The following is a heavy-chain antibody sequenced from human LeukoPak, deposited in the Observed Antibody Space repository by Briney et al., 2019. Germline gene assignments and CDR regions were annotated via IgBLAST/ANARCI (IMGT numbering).Heavy chain of an antibody. CDR3: ARGIVGATFPFED. V-gene: IGHV1-69*05. D-gene: IGHD1-26*01. J-gene: IGHJ4*02. Sequence: SATVSCTASGGTFSSYAISWVRQAPGQGLEWMGGIIPIFGTANYAQKFQGRVTITTDESTSTAYMELSSLRSEDTAVYYCARGIVGATFPFEDWGQGTLVTVSS. CDR1: GGTFSSYA. CDR2: IIPIFGTA.